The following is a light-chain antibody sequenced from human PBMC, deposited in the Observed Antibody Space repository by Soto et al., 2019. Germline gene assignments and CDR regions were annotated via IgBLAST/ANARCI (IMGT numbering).Light chain of an antibody. Sequence: QSVLTQPPSASGTPGQRVTISCSGSSSNIGRNTVNWYLHLPGTAPKLLIYSNNQRPSGVPDRFSGSKSGTSASLAISGLQGEDEADYYCAAWDDSLNGHVVFGGGTKVTVL. CDR1: SSNIGRNT. V-gene: IGLV1-44*01. J-gene: IGLJ2*01. CDR2: SNN. CDR3: AAWDDSLNGHVV.